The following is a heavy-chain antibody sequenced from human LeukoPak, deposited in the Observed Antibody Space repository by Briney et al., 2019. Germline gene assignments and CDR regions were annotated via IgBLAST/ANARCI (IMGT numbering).Heavy chain of an antibody. J-gene: IGHJ4*02. CDR1: GFTFSSYS. D-gene: IGHD6-13*01. CDR3: ARDRGSSWYSYMMG. CDR2: ISSSSSYI. V-gene: IGHV3-21*01. Sequence: GGSLRLSCAAPGFTFSSYSMNWVRQAPGKGLEWVSSISSSSSYIYYADSVKGRFTISRDNAKNSLYLQMNSLRAEDTAVYYCARDRGSSWYSYMMGWGQGTLVTVSS.